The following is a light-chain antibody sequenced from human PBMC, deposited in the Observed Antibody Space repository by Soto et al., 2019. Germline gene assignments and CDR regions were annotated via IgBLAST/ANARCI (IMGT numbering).Light chain of an antibody. J-gene: IGKJ1*01. V-gene: IGKV3-20*01. Sequence: EMVFTQSPGTLSFSPGERATLSCRASQSVSSSYLAWYQQKPGQAPRLLIYGASSRATGIPDRFSGSGSGTDFTLTISRLEPEDFAVYYCQQYGSSPQWTFGQGTKV. CDR1: QSVSSSY. CDR3: QQYGSSPQWT. CDR2: GAS.